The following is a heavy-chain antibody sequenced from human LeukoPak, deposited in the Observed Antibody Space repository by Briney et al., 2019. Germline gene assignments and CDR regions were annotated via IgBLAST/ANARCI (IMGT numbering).Heavy chain of an antibody. V-gene: IGHV3-30*18. D-gene: IGHD5-18*01. J-gene: IGHJ6*02. CDR1: GFTFSSYG. Sequence: PGRSLRLSCAASGFTFSSYGMHWVRQAPGKGLEWVAVISYDGSNEYYADSVKGRFTISRDNSKNTLYLQMNSLRAEDTAVYYCAKGDQLWLGSYYYYYGMDVWGQGTTVTVSS. CDR2: ISYDGSNE. CDR3: AKGDQLWLGSYYYYYGMDV.